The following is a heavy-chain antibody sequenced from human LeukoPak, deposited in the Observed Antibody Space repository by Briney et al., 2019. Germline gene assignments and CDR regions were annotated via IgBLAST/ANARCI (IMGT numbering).Heavy chain of an antibody. CDR1: GYTFTSYG. D-gene: IGHD1-26*01. J-gene: IGHJ5*02. CDR2: ISAYNGNT. CDR3: ARTDLRGSYYLPRP. Sequence: ASVKVSCKASGYTFTSYGISWVRQAPGQGLEWMGWISAYNGNTNYGQKLQGRVTMTTDTSTSTAYMELRSLRSDDTAVYYCARTDLRGSYYLPRPWGQGTLVTVSS. V-gene: IGHV1-18*01.